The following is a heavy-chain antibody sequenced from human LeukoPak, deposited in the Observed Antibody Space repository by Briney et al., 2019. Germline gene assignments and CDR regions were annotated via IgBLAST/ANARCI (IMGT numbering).Heavy chain of an antibody. V-gene: IGHV1-18*01. CDR3: ARVRTIFGVVIIGGAFDI. CDR1: SYTFTSYG. Sequence: ASVKVSCKASSYTFTSYGISWVRQAPGQGLEWMGWISAYNGNTNYAQKLQGRVTMTTDTSTSTAYMELRSLRSDDTAVYYCARVRTIFGVVIIGGAFDIWGQGTMVTVSS. J-gene: IGHJ3*02. CDR2: ISAYNGNT. D-gene: IGHD3-3*01.